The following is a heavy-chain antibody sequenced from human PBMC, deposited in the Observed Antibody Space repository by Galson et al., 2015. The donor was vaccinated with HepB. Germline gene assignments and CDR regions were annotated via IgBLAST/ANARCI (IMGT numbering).Heavy chain of an antibody. CDR3: ARDYGSGSYYYIDY. Sequence: SVKVSCKASGYTFTSYGISWVRQAPGQGLEWMGWISACNGNTNYAQKLQGRVTMTTDTSTSTAYMELRSLRSDDTAVYYCARDYGSGSYYYIDYWGQGHLVTVSS. CDR1: GYTFTSYG. J-gene: IGHJ4*02. D-gene: IGHD3-10*01. CDR2: ISACNGNT. V-gene: IGHV1-18*01.